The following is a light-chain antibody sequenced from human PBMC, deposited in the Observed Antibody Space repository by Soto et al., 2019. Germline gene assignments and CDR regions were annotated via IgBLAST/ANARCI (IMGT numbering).Light chain of an antibody. J-gene: IGKJ2*01. CDR3: QQYGDSTRT. V-gene: IGKV3-20*01. CDR2: GAS. CDR1: QSVRSKY. Sequence: EIVLTQSPGTLSLSLGDRATLSCRASQSVRSKYLAWYQQKPGQAPRLLIYGASSRATGIPDRFSGSGSGTDFTFTSTRLEPEDFAVYYCQQYGDSTRTFGQGTKLEIK.